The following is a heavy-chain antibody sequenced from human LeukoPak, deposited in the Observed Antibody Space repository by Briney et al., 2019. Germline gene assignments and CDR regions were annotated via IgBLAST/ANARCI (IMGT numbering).Heavy chain of an antibody. CDR3: ASASKDYYYYYMDV. Sequence: ASVKVSCKASGYTFTSYDINWVRQATGQGLEWMGWMNPNSGNTGYAQKFQGRVTITRNTSISTAYMELSSLRSEDTAVYYCASASKDYYYYYMDVWGKGTTVTVSS. CDR1: GYTFTSYD. CDR2: MNPNSGNT. J-gene: IGHJ6*03. V-gene: IGHV1-8*03.